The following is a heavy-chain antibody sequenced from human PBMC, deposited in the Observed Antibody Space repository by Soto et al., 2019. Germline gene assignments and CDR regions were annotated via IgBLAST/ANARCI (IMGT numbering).Heavy chain of an antibody. D-gene: IGHD3-22*01. J-gene: IGHJ4*02. V-gene: IGHV3-23*01. CDR3: AKDFDSDETSHGPNDY. Sequence: EVHLLESGGGLVQPGESLRLSCVASGFSFSSYGMSWVRQAPGKGLEWASIISGSGDAKYYADSVKGRFTSSRDNSKNTMYLQMESPGAEDTAVYYCAKDFDSDETSHGPNDYWGQGTLVTVSS. CDR2: ISGSGDAK. CDR1: GFSFSSYG.